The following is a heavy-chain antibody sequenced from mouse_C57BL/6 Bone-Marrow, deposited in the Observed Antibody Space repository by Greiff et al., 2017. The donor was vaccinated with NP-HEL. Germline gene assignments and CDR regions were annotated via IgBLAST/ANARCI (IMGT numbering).Heavy chain of an antibody. CDR3: AREGGLRRRTYAMDY. V-gene: IGHV5-16*01. CDR1: GFTFSDYY. D-gene: IGHD2-4*01. CDR2: INYDGSST. Sequence: EVMLVASEGGLVQPGSSMKLSCTASGFTFSDYYMAWVRQVPEKGLEWVANINYDGSSTYYLDFLKSRFIISRDNAKNILYLQMSSLKSEDTATYYCAREGGLRRRTYAMDYWGQGTSVTVSS. J-gene: IGHJ4*01.